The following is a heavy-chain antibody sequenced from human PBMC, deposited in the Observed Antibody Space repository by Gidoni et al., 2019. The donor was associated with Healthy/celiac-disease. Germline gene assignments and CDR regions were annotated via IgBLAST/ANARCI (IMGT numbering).Heavy chain of an antibody. Sequence: QVQLVESGGGVVQPGRSLRVSCAASGFPCSSYGMHWVRQAPGKGLGWVAVISYDGSNKYYADSVKGRFTISRDNSKNTLYLQMNSLRAEDTAVYYCAKECRCGGDCYSFDYWGQGTLVTVSS. D-gene: IGHD2-21*01. V-gene: IGHV3-30*18. CDR3: AKECRCGGDCYSFDY. CDR1: GFPCSSYG. J-gene: IGHJ4*02. CDR2: ISYDGSNK.